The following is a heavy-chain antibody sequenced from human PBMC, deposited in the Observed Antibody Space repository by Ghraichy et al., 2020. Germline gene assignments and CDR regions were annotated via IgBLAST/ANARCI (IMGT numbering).Heavy chain of an antibody. D-gene: IGHD2-8*01. J-gene: IGHJ6*02. CDR3: AKEAEGCTRAVCHDYYHYGLDV. V-gene: IGHV3-30*18. CDR2: ISFDGSEI. CDR1: GLTFSVYGLTFSNYG. Sequence: GGSLRLSCAASGLTFSVYGLTFSNYGMHWVRQAPGKGLEWVAVISFDGSEIYYADSVKGRFTISRDDSKDTLNLQMNSLRIEDTAVYYCAKEAEGCTRAVCHDYYHYGLDVWGRGTSVTVSS.